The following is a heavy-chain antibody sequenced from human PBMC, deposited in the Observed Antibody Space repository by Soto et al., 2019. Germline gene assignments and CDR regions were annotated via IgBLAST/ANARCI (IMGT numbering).Heavy chain of an antibody. J-gene: IGHJ4*02. Sequence: PSETLSLTCTVSGGSISSGDYYWSWIRQPPGKGLEWIGYIYYSGSTYYNPSLKSRVTISVDTSKNQFSLKLSSVTAADTAVYYCAREVTTVTTKNDYWGQGTLVTVSS. CDR3: AREVTTVTTKNDY. CDR2: IYYSGST. V-gene: IGHV4-30-4*01. CDR1: GGSISSGDYY. D-gene: IGHD4-17*01.